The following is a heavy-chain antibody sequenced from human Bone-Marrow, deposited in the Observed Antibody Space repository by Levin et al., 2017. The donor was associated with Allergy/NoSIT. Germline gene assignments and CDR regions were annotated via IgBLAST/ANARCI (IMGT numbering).Heavy chain of an antibody. J-gene: IGHJ6*02. CDR3: ARGGRITIFGVVTPRYGMDG. CDR1: GGSFSGYY. CDR2: INHSGST. V-gene: IGHV4-34*01. Sequence: SQTLSLTCAVYGGSFSGYYWSWIRQPPGKGLEWIGEINHSGSTNYNPSLKSRVTISVDTSKNQFSLKLSSVTAADTAVYYCARGGRITIFGVVTPRYGMDGWGQGTTVTVSS. D-gene: IGHD3-3*01.